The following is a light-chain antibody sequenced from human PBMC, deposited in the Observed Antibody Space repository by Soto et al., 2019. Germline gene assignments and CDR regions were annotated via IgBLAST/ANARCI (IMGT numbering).Light chain of an antibody. CDR1: QSLLHSNGYNY. V-gene: IGKV2-28*01. CDR2: LGS. CDR3: MQALQTPYT. Sequence: DIVRTQSPLSLPVTPGEPASISCRSSQSLLHSNGYNYLDWYLQKPGQSPQLLIYLGSNRASGVPDRFSVSGSGTDFTLKISRVEDEDVRVYYCMQALQTPYTFCQGTKLEIK. J-gene: IGKJ2*01.